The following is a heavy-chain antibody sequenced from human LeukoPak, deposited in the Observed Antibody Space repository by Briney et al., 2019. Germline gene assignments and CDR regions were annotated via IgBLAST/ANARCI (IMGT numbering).Heavy chain of an antibody. D-gene: IGHD1-1*01. CDR1: GYTLTELS. J-gene: IGHJ4*02. CDR2: FDPEDGET. Sequence: ASVKVSCKVSGYTLTELSMHWVRQAPGKGLEWMGGFDPEDGETIYAQKFQGRVTMTTDTSTSTAYMELRSLRSDDTAVYYCARRRNDQSFDYWGQGTLVTVSS. CDR3: ARRRNDQSFDY. V-gene: IGHV1-24*01.